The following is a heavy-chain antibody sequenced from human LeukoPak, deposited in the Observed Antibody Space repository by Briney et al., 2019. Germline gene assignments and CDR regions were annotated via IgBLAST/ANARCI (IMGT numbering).Heavy chain of an antibody. J-gene: IGHJ4*02. CDR2: IYYSGST. CDR3: ARIAVAGTYTPDY. CDR1: GGSIRSYY. Sequence: SETLSLTCTVSGGSIRSYYWSWIRQPPGKGLEWIGYIYYSGSTNYNPSLKSRVTISVDTSKNQFSLKLSSVTAADTAVYYCARIAVAGTYTPDYWGQGTLVTVSS. V-gene: IGHV4-59*01. D-gene: IGHD6-19*01.